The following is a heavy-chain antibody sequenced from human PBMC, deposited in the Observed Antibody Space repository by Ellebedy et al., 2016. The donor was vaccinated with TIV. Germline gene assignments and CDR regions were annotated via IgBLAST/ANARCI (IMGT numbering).Heavy chain of an antibody. CDR3: NTGWAFDD. CDR1: GLIVTNAW. Sequence: GGSLRLXXEASGLIVTNAWMTWVRQAAGKGLEWIGRIQSRSEGGTVAYAAPVQGRFIISRDESENKLYLQMHSLRTDDTGVYYCNTGWAFDDWGQGTRVTVSS. CDR2: IQSRSEGGTV. V-gene: IGHV3-15*05. J-gene: IGHJ3*01.